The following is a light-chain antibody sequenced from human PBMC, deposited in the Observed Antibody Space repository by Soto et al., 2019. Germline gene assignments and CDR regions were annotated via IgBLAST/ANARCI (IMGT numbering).Light chain of an antibody. Sequence: EIMMMQSPATLSVSPGERATLSCRASQSVSSNLAWYQQKPGQAPRLLIYGASTRATGIPARFSGSGSGTEFTLIISSLQSEDFAVYYCQQYSDWPPITFGQGTRLEI. J-gene: IGKJ5*01. V-gene: IGKV3-15*01. CDR1: QSVSSN. CDR3: QQYSDWPPIT. CDR2: GAS.